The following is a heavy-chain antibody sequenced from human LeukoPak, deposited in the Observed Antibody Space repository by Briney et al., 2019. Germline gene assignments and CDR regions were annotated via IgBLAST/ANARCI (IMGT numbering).Heavy chain of an antibody. V-gene: IGHV1-46*01. Sequence: VASVKVSCKASGYTFPSYFMHWVRQAPGQGLEWMGIINPTGGSTTYAQKFQGRVTMTRDTSTSTVYMELSSLRFDDTAVYYCARTAARRFDYWGQGTLVTVSS. CDR1: GYTFPSYF. D-gene: IGHD6-6*01. CDR3: ARTAARRFDY. CDR2: INPTGGST. J-gene: IGHJ4*02.